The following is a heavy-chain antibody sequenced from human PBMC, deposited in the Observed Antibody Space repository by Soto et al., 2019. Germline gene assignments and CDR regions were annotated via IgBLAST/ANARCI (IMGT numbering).Heavy chain of an antibody. V-gene: IGHV3-7*01. J-gene: IGHJ4*02. CDR3: ARVRCLELLFYFAY. D-gene: IGHD1-7*01. CDR2: IKQDGSEK. CDR1: GFTFSSYW. Sequence: EVQLVESGGGLVQPGGSLRLSCAASGFTFSSYWMSWVRQAPGKGLEWVANIKQDGSEKYYVDSVKGRFTISRDNAKNSLYLQMNSLRAEDTAVYYCARVRCLELLFYFAYWGQCTLVTVSS.